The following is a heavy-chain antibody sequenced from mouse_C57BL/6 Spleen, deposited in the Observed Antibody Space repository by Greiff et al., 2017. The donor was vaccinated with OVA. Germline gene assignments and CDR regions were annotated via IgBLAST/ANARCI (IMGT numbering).Heavy chain of an antibody. CDR1: GYTFTSYR. J-gene: IGHJ2*01. Sequence: VKLQQPGAELVKPGASVKLSCKASGYTFTSYRMHWVKQRPGQGLEWIGMIHPNSGSTNYNEKFKSKATLTVDKSSSTAYMQLSSLTSEDSAVYYCARLGYDGYFDYWGQGTTLTVSS. V-gene: IGHV1-64*01. CDR2: IHPNSGST. D-gene: IGHD2-3*01. CDR3: ARLGYDGYFDY.